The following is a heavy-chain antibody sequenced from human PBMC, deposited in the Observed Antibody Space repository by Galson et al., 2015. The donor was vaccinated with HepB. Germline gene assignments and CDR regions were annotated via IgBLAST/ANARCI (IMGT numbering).Heavy chain of an antibody. CDR3: ARDEGSSGCVY. Sequence: SEPLSLTCTVSGGSISSSSYYWGWIRQPPGKGLEWIGSIYYSGSTYYNPSLKSRVTIAVDTSKNQFSLKLSSVTAADTAVYYCARDEGSSGCVYWGQGTLVTVSS. D-gene: IGHD6-19*01. CDR2: IYYSGST. CDR1: GGSISSSSYY. V-gene: IGHV4-39*07. J-gene: IGHJ4*02.